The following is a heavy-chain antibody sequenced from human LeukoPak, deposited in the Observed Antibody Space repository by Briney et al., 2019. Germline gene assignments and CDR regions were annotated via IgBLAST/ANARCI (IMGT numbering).Heavy chain of an antibody. D-gene: IGHD6-19*01. Sequence: GASVKVSCKASGYTFTNYYMHWVRQAPGQGLEWMGIINPSGGSTSYAQKFQGRVSMTRDTTTSTVSMELGSLRSDDTAVYYCARGHLSSGWFDYWGQGTLVTVSS. J-gene: IGHJ5*01. V-gene: IGHV1-46*01. CDR2: INPSGGST. CDR3: ARGHLSSGWFDY. CDR1: GYTFTNYY.